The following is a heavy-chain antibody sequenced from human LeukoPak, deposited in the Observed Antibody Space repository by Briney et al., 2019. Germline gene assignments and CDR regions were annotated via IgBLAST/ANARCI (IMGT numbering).Heavy chain of an antibody. CDR1: GGSISSYY. D-gene: IGHD6-25*01. Sequence: SETLSLTCTVSGGSISSYYWSWIRQHPGKGLEWIGYIYYSGSTYYNPSLKSRVTISVDTSKNQFSLKLSSVTAADTAVYYCARAGRGRYYYGMDVWGQGTTVTVSS. V-gene: IGHV4-59*06. CDR3: ARAGRGRYYYGMDV. CDR2: IYYSGST. J-gene: IGHJ6*02.